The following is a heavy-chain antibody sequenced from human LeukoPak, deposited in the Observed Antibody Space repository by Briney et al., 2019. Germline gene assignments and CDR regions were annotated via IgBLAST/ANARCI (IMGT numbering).Heavy chain of an antibody. D-gene: IGHD5-18*01. V-gene: IGHV4-61*01. Sequence: SETLSLTCTVSGGSVSSGSYYRSWIRQPPGKGLEWIGYIYYSASTNHNPSLKSRVTISVDTSNNQFSLKLSSVTAADTAVYYCARGSRGYSYGWGQGTLVTVSS. CDR1: GGSVSSGSYY. J-gene: IGHJ4*02. CDR3: ARGSRGYSYG. CDR2: IYYSAST.